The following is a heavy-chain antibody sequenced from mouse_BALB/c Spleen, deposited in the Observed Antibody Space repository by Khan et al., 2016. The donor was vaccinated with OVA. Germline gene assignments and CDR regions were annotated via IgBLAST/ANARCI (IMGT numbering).Heavy chain of an antibody. J-gene: IGHJ2*01. Sequence: VQLKQSGPELVKPGASVKISCKASGYSFTGYFMNWVMQSHGKSLEWIGRINPHIGETFYNQKFKGKATLTVDESSSTAHMELRSLASEDSAVDYCARIYGSYFDYWGQGTTLTVSS. CDR2: INPHIGET. CDR1: GYSFTGYF. V-gene: IGHV1-20*02. D-gene: IGHD1-1*01. CDR3: ARIYGSYFDY.